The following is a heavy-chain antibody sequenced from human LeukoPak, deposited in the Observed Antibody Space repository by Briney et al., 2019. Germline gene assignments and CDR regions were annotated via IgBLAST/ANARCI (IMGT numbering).Heavy chain of an antibody. CDR2: IMQSVST. CDR3: ARGRRLWFGEFYYYYGMDV. CDR1: GGSFSGYY. D-gene: IGHD3-10*01. Sequence: SETLSLTCAVYGGSFSGYYWSWIRQPPGKGLEWIGEIMQSVSTKYNPSLKSRVTISVDTSKNQCSLKLSPVTAADTAVYYCARGRRLWFGEFYYYYGMDVWGQGTTVTVSS. V-gene: IGHV4-34*01. J-gene: IGHJ6*02.